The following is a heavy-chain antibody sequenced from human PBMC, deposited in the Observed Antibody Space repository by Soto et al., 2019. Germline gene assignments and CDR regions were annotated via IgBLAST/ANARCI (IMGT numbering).Heavy chain of an antibody. D-gene: IGHD3-9*01. CDR1: GGSISSGGYY. V-gene: IGHV4-31*03. CDR2: IYYSGST. Sequence: PSETLSLTCTVSGGSISSGGYYWSWIRQHPGKGLEWIGYIYYSGSTYYNPSLKSRVTISVDTSKNQFSLKLSSVTAADTAVYYCVRDGPTYYDILTGYYIPYGMDVWGQGTTVTVSS. CDR3: VRDGPTYYDILTGYYIPYGMDV. J-gene: IGHJ6*02.